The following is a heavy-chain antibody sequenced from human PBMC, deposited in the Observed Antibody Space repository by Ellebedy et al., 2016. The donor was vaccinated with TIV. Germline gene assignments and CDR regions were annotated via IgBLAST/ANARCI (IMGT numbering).Heavy chain of an antibody. D-gene: IGHD2-21*01. CDR3: ARGFVWFSYAFDI. CDR1: GYTFTGTDYY. V-gene: IGHV1-2*02. CDR2: INPKSGGT. Sequence: ASVKVSCXASGYTFTGTDYYMHWVRQAPGQGLEWMGWINPKSGGTNYARKFQGRVTMTRDTSISTAYMELSRLRSDDTAVFYCARGFVWFSYAFDIWGQGTMVTVPP. J-gene: IGHJ3*02.